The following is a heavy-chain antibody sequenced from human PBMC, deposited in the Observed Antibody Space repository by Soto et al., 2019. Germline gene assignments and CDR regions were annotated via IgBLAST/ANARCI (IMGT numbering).Heavy chain of an antibody. D-gene: IGHD2-8*01. V-gene: IGHV4-30-4*01. CDR1: GGSISSGDYY. CDR2: ILYSGTT. Sequence: QVQLQESGPGLVKPSQTLSLTCTVSGGSISSGDYYWSWIRQPPGKGLEWIGYILYSGTTNYNPSRERRLTISVDTSKNQFSLKLTSVTAADTAVYYCARNGALDYWGRGTLVTVSS. CDR3: ARNGALDY. J-gene: IGHJ4*02.